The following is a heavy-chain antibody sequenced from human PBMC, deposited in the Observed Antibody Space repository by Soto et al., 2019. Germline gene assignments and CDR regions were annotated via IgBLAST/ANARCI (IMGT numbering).Heavy chain of an antibody. V-gene: IGHV3-48*03. Sequence: PGGSLRLSCAASGFTFSSYFMNWVRQAPGKGLECVSYISLSGSTIYYADSVKGRFTISRYNAKNSLYLQMNSLRAEDTAVYYFARDMCDSSGYWRYYYGTDFRGQATTLTVSS. J-gene: IGHJ6*02. CDR1: GFTFSSYF. CDR2: ISLSGSTI. D-gene: IGHD3-22*01. CDR3: ARDMCDSSGYWRYYYGTDF.